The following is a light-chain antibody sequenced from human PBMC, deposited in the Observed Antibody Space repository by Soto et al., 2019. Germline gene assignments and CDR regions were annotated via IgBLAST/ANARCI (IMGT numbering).Light chain of an antibody. CDR3: YSAADNNLV. V-gene: IGLV3-27*01. CDR2: KDS. J-gene: IGLJ2*01. CDR1: VLAKKY. Sequence: SYELTQPSSVSVSPGQTARITCSGDVLAKKYARWFQQKPGQAPVVVIYKDSERPSGIPERFSGFSSGTTVTLTISGAQVEDEADYYCYSAADNNLVFGGGTKLTV.